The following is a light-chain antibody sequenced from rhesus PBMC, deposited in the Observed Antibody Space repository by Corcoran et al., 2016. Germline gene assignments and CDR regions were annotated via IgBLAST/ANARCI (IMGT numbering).Light chain of an antibody. CDR3: LQYSSSPFT. CDR2: KAS. CDR1: QSISSW. V-gene: IGKV1-22*01. Sequence: DIQMTQSPSSLSAAVGDTVTITCRASQSISSWVDWYQQKPGKAPKLLNYKASNLQSGVPSRFSGSGSGTDFTLTISSLQPEDFATYYCLQYSSSPFTFGPGTKLDI. J-gene: IGKJ3*01.